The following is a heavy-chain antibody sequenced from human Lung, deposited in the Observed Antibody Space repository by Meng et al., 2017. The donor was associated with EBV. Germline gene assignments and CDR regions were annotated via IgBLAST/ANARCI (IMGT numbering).Heavy chain of an antibody. J-gene: IGHJ4*02. CDR2: INTNTGKP. D-gene: IGHD6-25*01. V-gene: IGHV7-4-1*02. Sequence: VQLVQSVSKLKKPVSVVSVTLESSGNTFTSYSMNWVRQDPGQWLEWIGWINTNTGKPTYAQGLIGRFVFSLDTSVNTAYLQISSLKAEDTAVYYCARDSKAADYWGQGTLVTVSS. CDR1: GNTFTSYS. CDR3: ARDSKAADY.